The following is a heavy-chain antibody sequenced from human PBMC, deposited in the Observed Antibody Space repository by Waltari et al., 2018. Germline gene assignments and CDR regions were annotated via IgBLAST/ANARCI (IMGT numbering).Heavy chain of an antibody. Sequence: QLQLQESGPGLVKPSETLSLTCTVSGGSISSSSYYWGWIRQPPGKGLEWIGSIYYSGSTYYNPSLKSRVTISVDTSKNQFSLKLSSVTAADTAVYYCARDPSSSWYGWFDPWGQGTLVTVSS. V-gene: IGHV4-39*07. CDR2: IYYSGST. J-gene: IGHJ5*02. D-gene: IGHD6-13*01. CDR1: GGSISSSSYY. CDR3: ARDPSSSWYGWFDP.